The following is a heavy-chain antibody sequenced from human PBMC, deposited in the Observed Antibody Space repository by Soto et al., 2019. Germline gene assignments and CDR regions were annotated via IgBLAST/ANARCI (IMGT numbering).Heavy chain of an antibody. CDR3: ARVSYDSSGYYYYNWFDP. CDR1: GDSIGSGDNY. D-gene: IGHD3-22*01. CDR2: IYTSGST. J-gene: IGHJ5*02. V-gene: IGHV4-61*02. Sequence: PSETLSLTCTVSGDSIGSGDNYWSWIRQPAGKGLEWIGRIYTSGSTNYNPSLKSRVTMSVDTSKNQFSLKLSSVTAADTAVYYCARVSYDSSGYYYYNWFDPWGQGTLVTVSS.